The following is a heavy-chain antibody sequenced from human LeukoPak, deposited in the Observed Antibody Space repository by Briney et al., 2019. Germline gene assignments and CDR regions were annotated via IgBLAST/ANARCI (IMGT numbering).Heavy chain of an antibody. CDR1: GFTFSSYS. Sequence: GGSLRLSCAASGFTFSSYSMNWVRQAPGKGLEWVSSISSSSSYIYYADSVKGRFTISRDNAKNSLYLQMNSLRAEDTAVYYCARDPGYNYGNDYWGQGTLVTVSS. CDR2: ISSSSSYI. V-gene: IGHV3-21*01. CDR3: ARDPGYNYGNDY. D-gene: IGHD5-18*01. J-gene: IGHJ4*02.